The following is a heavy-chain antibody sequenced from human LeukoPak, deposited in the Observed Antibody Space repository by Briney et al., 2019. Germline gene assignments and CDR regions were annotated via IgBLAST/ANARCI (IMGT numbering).Heavy chain of an antibody. CDR3: VKAAGCGSSCYIIDF. CDR1: GFTFSSHA. V-gene: IGHV3-64D*09. D-gene: IGHD3-22*01. J-gene: IGHJ4*02. Sequence: PGGSLRLSCSASGFTFSSHAFHWVRQAPGKGLEHVSLISSNGDSTYYADSVKGRFTISRDNPKNTLYLQMNSLRPEDTAVYYCVKAAGCGSSCYIIDFWGQGTLVTVSS. CDR2: ISSNGDST.